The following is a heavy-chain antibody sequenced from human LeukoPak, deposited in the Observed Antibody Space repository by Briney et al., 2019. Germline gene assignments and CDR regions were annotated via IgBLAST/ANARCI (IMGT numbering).Heavy chain of an antibody. CDR1: GFTFSSYA. Sequence: GGSLRLSCPASGFTFSSYAMSWVRQAPGKGLEWVSAISGSGGSTYYADSVKGRFTISRDNSKNTLYLQMNSLRAEDTAVYYCAKGRSVVVPAAYLDYWGQGTLVTVSS. J-gene: IGHJ4*02. D-gene: IGHD2-2*01. V-gene: IGHV3-23*01. CDR3: AKGRSVVVPAAYLDY. CDR2: ISGSGGST.